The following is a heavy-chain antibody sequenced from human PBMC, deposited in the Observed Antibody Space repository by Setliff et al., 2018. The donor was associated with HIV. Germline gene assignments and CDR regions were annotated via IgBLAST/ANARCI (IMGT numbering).Heavy chain of an antibody. D-gene: IGHD3-10*01. CDR2: INPYSGGT. J-gene: IGHJ3*02. CDR1: GYTFTAYY. Sequence: ASVKVSCKASGYTFTAYYIHWVRQAPGQGLEWMGWINPYSGGTNYAQNFQGWVAMTRDTSITTAYMELSRLTSDDTALYFCVREVRAAYKGPLWFGQSDPRPDSFDIWGQGTMVTVSS. CDR3: VREVRAAYKGPLWFGQSDPRPDSFDI. V-gene: IGHV1-2*04.